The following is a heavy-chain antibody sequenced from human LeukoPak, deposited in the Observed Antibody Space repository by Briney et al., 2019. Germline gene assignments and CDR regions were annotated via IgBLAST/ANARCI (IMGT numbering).Heavy chain of an antibody. CDR3: ARSPTSSWYKHYFDY. CDR2: IYYSGST. Sequence: PSETLAFTSTVSGGSISSYYWSWIRQPPGKGLEWIGYIYYSGSTNYNPSLKSRVTISVDTSKNQFSLKLSSVTAADTAVYYCARSPTSSWYKHYFDYWGRGKLDAVSS. D-gene: IGHD6-13*01. J-gene: IGHJ4*02. V-gene: IGHV4-59*08. CDR1: GGSISSYY.